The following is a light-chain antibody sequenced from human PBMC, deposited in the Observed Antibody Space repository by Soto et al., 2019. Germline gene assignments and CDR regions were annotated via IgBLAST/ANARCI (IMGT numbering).Light chain of an antibody. J-gene: IGLJ2*01. CDR1: SSNIGSNN. CDR2: SNN. V-gene: IGLV1-44*01. CDR3: TAWDDSLNGMI. Sequence: QSVLTQAPSASGTPGQRVTISCSGSSSNIGSNNVNWYQQVPGTAPKFLIYSNNQRPSGVPDRFSGSKSGTSASLAISVLQSEDEADYYCTAWDDSLNGMIFGGGTKLTVL.